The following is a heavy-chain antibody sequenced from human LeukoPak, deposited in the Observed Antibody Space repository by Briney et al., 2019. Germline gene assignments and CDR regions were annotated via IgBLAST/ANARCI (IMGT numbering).Heavy chain of an antibody. V-gene: IGHV3-30*02. J-gene: IGHJ3*02. CDR3: ARDGAADAFDAFDI. CDR1: GFTFSSYG. D-gene: IGHD6-13*01. Sequence: GGSLRLSCAASGFTFSSYGMHWVRQAPGKGLEWVAFIRYDGSNKYYADSVKGRFTISRDNSKNTLYLQMNSLRAEDTAVYYCARDGAADAFDAFDIWGQGTMVTVSS. CDR2: IRYDGSNK.